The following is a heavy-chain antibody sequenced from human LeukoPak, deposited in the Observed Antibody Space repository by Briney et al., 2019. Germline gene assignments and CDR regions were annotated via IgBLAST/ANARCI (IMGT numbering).Heavy chain of an antibody. CDR1: GFTFSSYS. J-gene: IGHJ4*02. D-gene: IGHD1-14*01. CDR2: ISSSSSYI. Sequence: PGGSLRLSCAASGFTFSSYSMNWVRQAPGKGLEWVSSISSSSSYIYYADSVKGRFTISRDNAKNSLYLQMNSLRAEDTALYYCAKVGPGGDYFDYWGQGTLVTVSS. V-gene: IGHV3-21*04. CDR3: AKVGPGGDYFDY.